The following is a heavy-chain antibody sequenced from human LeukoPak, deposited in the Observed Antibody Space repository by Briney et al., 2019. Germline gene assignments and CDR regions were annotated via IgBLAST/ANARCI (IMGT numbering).Heavy chain of an antibody. J-gene: IGHJ6*03. CDR3: ARGVVPAAKHYYYYYMDV. V-gene: IGHV4-59*01. CDR2: IYYSGST. CDR1: GGSISSYY. Sequence: SETLSLTCTVSGGSISSYYWSWIRQPPGKGLEWIGYIYYSGSTNYNPSLKSRVSISVDTSKNQFSLKLSSVTAADTAVYYCARGVVPAAKHYYYYYMDVWGKGTTVTVSS. D-gene: IGHD2-2*01.